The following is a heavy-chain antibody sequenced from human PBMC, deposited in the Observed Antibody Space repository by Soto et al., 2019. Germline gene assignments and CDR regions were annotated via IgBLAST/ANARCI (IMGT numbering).Heavy chain of an antibody. J-gene: IGHJ4*02. CDR2: IYYSGST. CDR3: ARLYSSSPDY. CDR1: GGSISSGSYY. Sequence: PSETLSLTCTVSGGSISSGSYYWGWIRQPPGKGLEWIGSIYYSGSTYYNPSLKSRVTISVDTSKNQFSLKLSSVTAADTAVYYCARLYSSSPDYWGQGALVTVSS. V-gene: IGHV4-39*01. D-gene: IGHD6-6*01.